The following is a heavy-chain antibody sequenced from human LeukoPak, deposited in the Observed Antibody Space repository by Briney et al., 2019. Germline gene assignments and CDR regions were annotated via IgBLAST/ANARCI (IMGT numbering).Heavy chain of an antibody. V-gene: IGHV3-23*01. CDR3: AKGYRSASH. CDR1: GFTFSNYG. J-gene: IGHJ4*02. CDR2: ISGSGGST. Sequence: SGGTLRLSCAASGFTFSNYGMNWVRQTPGKGLEWVSGISGSGGSTYYADSVKGRFSISRDNSKNTVHLQMNSLRAEDTAVYYCAKGYRSASHWGQGTLVTVSS. D-gene: IGHD6-25*01.